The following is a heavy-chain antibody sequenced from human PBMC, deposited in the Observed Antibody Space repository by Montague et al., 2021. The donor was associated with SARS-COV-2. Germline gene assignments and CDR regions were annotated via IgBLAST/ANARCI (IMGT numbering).Heavy chain of an antibody. CDR1: GGSITRNYY. CDR2: IYYSGTT. Sequence: SETLSLTCTVSGGSITRNYYWGWIRQPPGKGLEWVGNIYYSGTTFINPSLESRVTISVDASKNQFSLNLTSVTAADTAVYYCARPLVRGVLKAFDIWGQGALVIVSS. CDR3: ARPLVRGVLKAFDI. J-gene: IGHJ3*02. V-gene: IGHV4-39*01. D-gene: IGHD3-10*01.